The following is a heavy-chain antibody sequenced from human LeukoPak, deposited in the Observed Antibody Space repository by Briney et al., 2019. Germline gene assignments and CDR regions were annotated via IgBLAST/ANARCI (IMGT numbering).Heavy chain of an antibody. V-gene: IGHV3-23*01. Sequence: GGSLRLSCVDSGITFSKYWMSWVRQAPGKGLEWVSAISGSGGSTYYADSVKGRFTISRDNSKNTLYLQMNSLRAEDTAVYYCAKDSGSYPSENYFDYWGQGTLVTVSS. CDR1: GITFSKYW. CDR3: AKDSGSYPSENYFDY. D-gene: IGHD1-26*01. CDR2: ISGSGGST. J-gene: IGHJ4*02.